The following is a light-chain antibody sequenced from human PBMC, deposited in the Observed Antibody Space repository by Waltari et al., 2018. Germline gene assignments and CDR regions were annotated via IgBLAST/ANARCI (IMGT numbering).Light chain of an antibody. Sequence: VMTQSPVSLSVTLGQAASISCKSSQSLVPVDGNTYLNWVHQRPGQSPRRLIYWVFNRDSGVPDRFSGSGSGTDFTLRISRVEAEDFGVYYCMQGTRWPYTFGQGTQLDIK. CDR1: QSLVPVDGNTY. V-gene: IGKV2-30*02. CDR2: WVF. J-gene: IGKJ2*01. CDR3: MQGTRWPYT.